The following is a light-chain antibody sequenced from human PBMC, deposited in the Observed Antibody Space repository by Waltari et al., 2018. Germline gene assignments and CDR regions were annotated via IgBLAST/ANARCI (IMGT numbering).Light chain of an antibody. V-gene: IGLV2-14*02. CDR2: EAT. J-gene: IGLJ2*01. CDR3: CSYTNTHVV. CDR1: SSDVGSNNL. Sequence: QSALTQPASVSGSPGQSITISCTGTSSDVGSNNLVSWYQQHPGQAPKLIIYEATKRTSGVSNRFSVSKSGNTASLTISGLQAEDEGDYYCCSYTNTHVVFGGGTKLTVL.